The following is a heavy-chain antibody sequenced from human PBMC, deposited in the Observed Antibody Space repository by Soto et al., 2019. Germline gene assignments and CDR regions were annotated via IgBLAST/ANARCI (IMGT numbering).Heavy chain of an antibody. J-gene: IGHJ4*02. Sequence: ASVKVSCKASGYTFTSYYMHWVRQAPGQGLEWMGIINPSGGSTSYAQKFQGRVTMTRDTSTSTVYMELSSLRSEDTAVYYCARETQWYSSSWGLDYWGQGTLVTVSS. CDR3: ARETQWYSSSWGLDY. CDR2: INPSGGST. CDR1: GYTFTSYY. V-gene: IGHV1-46*01. D-gene: IGHD6-13*01.